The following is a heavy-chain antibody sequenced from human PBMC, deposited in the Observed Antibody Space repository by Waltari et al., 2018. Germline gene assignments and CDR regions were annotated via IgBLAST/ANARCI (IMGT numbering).Heavy chain of an antibody. J-gene: IGHJ5*02. CDR3: ARGLKGQWLVPNWFDP. CDR2: VNTNTGNP. Sequence: QVQLVQSGSELKKPGASVKVSCKASGYTFTSYAMTWVRQAPGQGLEWMGWVNTNTGNPTYAQGFTGRFVFSLDTSVSTAYLQISSLKAEDTAVYYCARGLKGQWLVPNWFDPWGQGTLVTVSS. D-gene: IGHD6-19*01. CDR1: GYTFTSYA. V-gene: IGHV7-4-1*02.